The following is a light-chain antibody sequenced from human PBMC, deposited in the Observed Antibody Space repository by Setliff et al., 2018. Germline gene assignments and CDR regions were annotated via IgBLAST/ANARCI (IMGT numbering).Light chain of an antibody. CDR2: DNE. Sequence: QSALAQPPSVSGAPGQRVTISCTGSISDIGAGYDVHWYQQIPGTAPKLLIYDNENRPSGVPDRFSGSKSGTSASLAITGLQAEDEAYYYCQSYDDNLNGHVIFGGGTKGTVL. V-gene: IGLV1-40*01. CDR3: QSYDDNLNGHVI. J-gene: IGLJ2*01. CDR1: ISDIGAGYD.